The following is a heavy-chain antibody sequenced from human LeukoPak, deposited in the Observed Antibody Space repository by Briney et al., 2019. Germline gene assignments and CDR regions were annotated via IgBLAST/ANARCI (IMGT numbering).Heavy chain of an antibody. V-gene: IGHV3-9*01. CDR1: GFTFDDYA. CDR2: ISWNSGSI. J-gene: IGHJ3*02. Sequence: PGGSLRLSCAASGFTFDDYAMYWVRQAPGKGLEWVSGISWNSGSIGYADSVKGRFTTSRDNAKNCMYLQMNSLRAEDTALYYCAKEFLAYDAFDIWGQGTMVTVSS. CDR3: AKEFLAYDAFDI.